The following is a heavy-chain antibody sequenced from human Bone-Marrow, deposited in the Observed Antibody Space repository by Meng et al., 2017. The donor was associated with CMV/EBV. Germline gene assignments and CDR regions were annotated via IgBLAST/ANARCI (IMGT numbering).Heavy chain of an antibody. J-gene: IGHJ6*02. D-gene: IGHD3-22*01. CDR1: GFIFSSYS. Sequence: GGSLRLSCAVSGFIFSSYSMNWVRQAPGKGLEWVANIKQDGSEKYYVDSVKGRFTISRDNSKNTLYLQMNSLRAEDTAVYYCAKRGDSSGTYAMDVWGQGTTVTVSS. V-gene: IGHV3-7*01. CDR3: AKRGDSSGTYAMDV. CDR2: IKQDGSEK.